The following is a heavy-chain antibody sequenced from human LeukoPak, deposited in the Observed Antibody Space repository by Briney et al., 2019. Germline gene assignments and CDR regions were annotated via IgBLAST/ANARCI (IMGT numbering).Heavy chain of an antibody. CDR1: GVSISSSNSY. V-gene: IGHV4-39*07. CDR3: ARRRGYSYGYWPLRFDP. D-gene: IGHD5-18*01. J-gene: IGHJ5*02. CDR2: INHSGST. Sequence: SETLSLTCTVSGVSISSSNSYWGWIRQPPGKVLEWIGEINHSGSTNYNPSLKSRVTISVDTSKNQFSLKLSSVTAADTAVYYCARRRGYSYGYWPLRFDPWGQGTLVTVSS.